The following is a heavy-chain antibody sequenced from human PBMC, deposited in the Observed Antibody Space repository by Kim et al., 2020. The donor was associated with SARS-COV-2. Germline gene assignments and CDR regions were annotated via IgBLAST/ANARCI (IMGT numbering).Heavy chain of an antibody. CDR2: ISYDGSNK. CDR1: GFTFSSYG. J-gene: IGHJ6*02. Sequence: GGSLRLSCAASGFTFSSYGMHWVRQAPGKGLEWVAVISYDGSNKYYADSVKGRFTISRDNSKNTLYLQMNSLRAEDTAEYYCALQDTGDYYYYYGLDVLGQGATVTVSS. D-gene: IGHD7-27*01. V-gene: IGHV3-30*03. CDR3: ALQDTGDYYYYYGLDV.